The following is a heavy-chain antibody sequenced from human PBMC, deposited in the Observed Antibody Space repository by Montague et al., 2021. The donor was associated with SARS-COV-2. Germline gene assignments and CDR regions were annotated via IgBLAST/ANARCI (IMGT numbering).Heavy chain of an antibody. D-gene: IGHD2-21*02. CDR1: GYSISSDYY. Sequence: SETLSLTCSVTGYSISSDYYWGWIRQSPGRGLEWIGTVHHSEGTYYNPSLQSRVTISVDPSKNQFSLKLISVTAADTAVYYCARDPRKVVTAILYNWFDPWGQGTLVTVSS. V-gene: IGHV4-38-2*02. CDR2: VHHSEGT. CDR3: ARDPRKVVTAILYNWFDP. J-gene: IGHJ5*02.